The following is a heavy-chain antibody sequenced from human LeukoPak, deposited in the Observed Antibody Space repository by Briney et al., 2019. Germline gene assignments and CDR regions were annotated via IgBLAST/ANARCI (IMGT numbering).Heavy chain of an antibody. CDR2: ISGSGGST. CDR1: GFTFSSYA. D-gene: IGHD3-22*01. V-gene: IGHV3-23*01. Sequence: TGGSLRLSCAASGFTFSSYAMSWVRQAPGKGLEWVSAISGSGGSTYYADSVKGRFTISRDNSKNTLYLQMNSLRAEDTAVYYCAKVFGYYYDSSGYYRNWGQGTLVTVSS. J-gene: IGHJ4*02. CDR3: AKVFGYYYDSSGYYRN.